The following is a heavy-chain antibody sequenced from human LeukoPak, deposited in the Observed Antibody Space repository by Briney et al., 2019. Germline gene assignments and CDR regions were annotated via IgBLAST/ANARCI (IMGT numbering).Heavy chain of an antibody. CDR1: GFTFSTYG. CDR2: IWSDGSHK. Sequence: PGGSLRLSCAASGFTFSTYGMHWVRQAPGKGLEWVAVIWSDGSHKYYANSVKGRFTISRDNSKTTLYLQMNSLRAEDTAVYYCTRGSSRWNDGDWFDPWGQGTLVTVSS. CDR3: TRGSSRWNDGDWFDP. D-gene: IGHD1-1*01. V-gene: IGHV3-33*01. J-gene: IGHJ5*02.